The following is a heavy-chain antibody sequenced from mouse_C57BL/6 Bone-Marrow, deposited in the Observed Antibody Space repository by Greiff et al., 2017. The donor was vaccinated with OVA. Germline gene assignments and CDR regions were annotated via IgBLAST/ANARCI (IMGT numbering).Heavy chain of an antibody. Sequence: VQLKQSGAELVRPGASVKSSCTASGFNIKDDYMHWVKQRPEQGLEWIGWIDPENGDTEYASKFQGKATITADTSSNTAYLQLSSLTSEDTAVYYCTTPAVVATGDYAMDYWGQGTSVTVSS. CDR3: TTPAVVATGDYAMDY. D-gene: IGHD1-1*01. V-gene: IGHV14-4*01. CDR1: GFNIKDDY. CDR2: IDPENGDT. J-gene: IGHJ4*01.